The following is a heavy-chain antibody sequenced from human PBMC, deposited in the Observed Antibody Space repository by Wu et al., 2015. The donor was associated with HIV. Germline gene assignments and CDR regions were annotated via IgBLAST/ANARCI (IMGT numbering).Heavy chain of an antibody. CDR2: ISAYNGNT. D-gene: IGHD6-6*01. V-gene: IGHV1-18*01. J-gene: IGHJ6*03. CDR1: GYIFMKYG. Sequence: QVQLVQSGAEVKKPGAAVKVSCKASGYIFMKYGVSWVRQAPGQGLEWMGWISAYNGNTNYAQKLQGRVTMTTDTSTSTAYMELRSLRSDDTAVYYCASLFSSSSEGYYYYMDVWGKGTTVTVSS. CDR3: ASLFSSSSEGYYYYMDV.